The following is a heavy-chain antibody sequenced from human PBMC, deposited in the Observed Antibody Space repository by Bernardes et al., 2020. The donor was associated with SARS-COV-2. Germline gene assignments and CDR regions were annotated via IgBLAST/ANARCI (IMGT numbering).Heavy chain of an antibody. CDR2: ISYIGST. CDR3: ARLPGSSNWSYYLDH. Sequence: SETLSLTCTVSGGSIGSFYWSWIRQPPGKGLEWIGYISYIGSTNYNPSLKSRVTISVDRSKNQFSLQLSSVTAADTAVYYCARLPGSSNWSYYLDHWGQGTLVTVSS. D-gene: IGHD6-13*01. V-gene: IGHV4-59*08. J-gene: IGHJ4*02. CDR1: GGSIGSFY.